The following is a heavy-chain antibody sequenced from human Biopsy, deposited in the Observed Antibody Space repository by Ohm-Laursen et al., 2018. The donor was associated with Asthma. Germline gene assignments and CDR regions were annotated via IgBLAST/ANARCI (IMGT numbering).Heavy chain of an antibody. J-gene: IGHJ4*02. Sequence: SLRLSCSASGFTFSNYGMHWVRQAPGMGLDCVAVISFDGSNKNYTHSEKGRCTISRDNTRNTLHLQINSLRAEDTAVYYCAKDVFPGWELRRGLDYWGQGTLVTVSS. CDR2: ISFDGSNK. CDR1: GFTFSNYG. D-gene: IGHD1-26*01. V-gene: IGHV3-30*18. CDR3: AKDVFPGWELRRGLDY.